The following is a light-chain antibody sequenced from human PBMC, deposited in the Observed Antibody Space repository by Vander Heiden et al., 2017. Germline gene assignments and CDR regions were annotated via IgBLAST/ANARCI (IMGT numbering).Light chain of an antibody. CDR2: GAA. J-gene: IGKJ2*01. CDR1: QSVSSN. V-gene: IGKV3-15*01. CDR3: QQYNNWPNT. Sequence: EIVMTQSPATLSVSPGERATLPCRASQSVSSNLAGYQHKPGQAPRLLIHGAATRATGIPARFSGSGSGTEFTVTISSLQSEDFAVYYCQQYNNWPNTFGQGTKLEIK.